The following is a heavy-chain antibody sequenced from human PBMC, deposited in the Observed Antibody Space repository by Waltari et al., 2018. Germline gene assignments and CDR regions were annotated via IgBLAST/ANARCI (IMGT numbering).Heavy chain of an antibody. D-gene: IGHD3-3*01. CDR1: GFIFHRFD. CDR2: IRYDGSRK. J-gene: IGHJ4*02. Sequence: QVQLVESGGGVVLPGGSLTPSCETSGFIFHRFDMNWVRQAPGKGLEWVALIRYDGSRKFYADSVKGRFTVSRDTSRDTLYLHMNSLRFADTATYFCARQISISSPPLWGRGTLVTVSS. V-gene: IGHV3-30*02. CDR3: ARQISISSPPL.